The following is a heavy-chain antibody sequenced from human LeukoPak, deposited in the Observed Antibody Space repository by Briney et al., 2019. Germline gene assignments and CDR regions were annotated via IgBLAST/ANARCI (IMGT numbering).Heavy chain of an antibody. D-gene: IGHD6-13*01. J-gene: IGHJ5*02. CDR1: GFTLNSYT. Sequence: GGSLRLSCAASGFTLNSYTLSWVRQAPGKGLEWVSSISSTSSYIHYADSVKGRFTISRDNPDNVVYLQMNSLRAEDTAVYYCARVAVAGPTGWFDPWGQGTLVTVSS. CDR3: ARVAVAGPTGWFDP. V-gene: IGHV3-21*01. CDR2: ISSTSSYI.